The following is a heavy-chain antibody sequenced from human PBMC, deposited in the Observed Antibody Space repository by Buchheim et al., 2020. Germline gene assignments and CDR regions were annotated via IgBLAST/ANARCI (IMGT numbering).Heavy chain of an antibody. CDR2: FSWDGGRK. D-gene: IGHD6-6*01. CDR3: AKDLDSSSSLNYYYYGMDD. V-gene: IGHV3-43*01. Sequence: EVQLVESGGVVVQPGGSLRLPCAASGFTFDDYTMHWVRQAPGKGLEWVSLFSWDGGRKYFADSVKGRLTLYRDNSKNSLYLQMNSLRTEYTALYYCAKDLDSSSSLNYYYYGMDDWGQGTT. CDR1: GFTFDDYT. J-gene: IGHJ6*02.